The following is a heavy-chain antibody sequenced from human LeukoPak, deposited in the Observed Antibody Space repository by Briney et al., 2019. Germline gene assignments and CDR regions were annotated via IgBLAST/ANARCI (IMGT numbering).Heavy chain of an antibody. CDR2: IKQDGSEK. Sequence: PGGSLRLSCAASGLTFSSYWMSWVRQAPGKGLEWVANIKQDGSEKYYVDSVKGRFTISRDNAKNSLYLQMNSLRAEDTALYYCAKAGTTGKGLDYWGQGTLVTVSS. D-gene: IGHD1-1*01. CDR1: GLTFSSYW. V-gene: IGHV3-7*03. J-gene: IGHJ4*02. CDR3: AKAGTTGKGLDY.